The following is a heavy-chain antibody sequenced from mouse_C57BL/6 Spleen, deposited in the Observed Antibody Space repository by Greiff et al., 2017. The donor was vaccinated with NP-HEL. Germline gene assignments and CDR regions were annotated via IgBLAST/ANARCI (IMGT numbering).Heavy chain of an antibody. D-gene: IGHD3-3*01. CDR2: IDPETGGT. CDR3: TRWGLGDY. J-gene: IGHJ2*01. CDR1: GYTFTDYE. Sequence: VQLQQSGAELVRPGASVTLSCKASGYTFTDYEMHWVKQTPVHGLEWIGAIDPETGGTAYNQKFKGKTILTADKSSSTAYMELRSLTSEDSAVYYCTRWGLGDYWGQGTTLTVSS. V-gene: IGHV1-15*01.